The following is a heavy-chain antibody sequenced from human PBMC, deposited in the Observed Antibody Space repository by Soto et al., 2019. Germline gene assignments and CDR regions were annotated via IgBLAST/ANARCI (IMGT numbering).Heavy chain of an antibody. Sequence: PGGSLRLSCAASGFTFSSYSMNWVRQAPGKGLEWVSYISSSSSTIYYADSVKGRFTISRDNAKNSLYLQMNSLRAEDTAVYYCARDLSEDIVATIPTLYLYGGFEYPDAFDIWGQGTMVTVSS. CDR2: ISSSSSTI. J-gene: IGHJ3*02. CDR3: ARDLSEDIVATIPTLYLYGGFEYPDAFDI. D-gene: IGHD5-12*01. V-gene: IGHV3-48*01. CDR1: GFTFSSYS.